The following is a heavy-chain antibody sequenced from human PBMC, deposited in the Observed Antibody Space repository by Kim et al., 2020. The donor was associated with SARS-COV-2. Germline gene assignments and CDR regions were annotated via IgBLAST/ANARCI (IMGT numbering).Heavy chain of an antibody. D-gene: IGHD1-20*01. CDR1: GFTFSSYW. J-gene: IGHJ6*02. CDR3: ARYNWNDSTFVFYYYYYGMDV. Sequence: GGSLRLSCAASGFTFSSYWMSWVRQAPGKGLEWVANIKQDGSEKYYVDSVKGRFTISRDNAKNSLYLQMNSLRAEDTAVYYCARYNWNDSTFVFYYYYYGMDVWGQGTTVTVSS. V-gene: IGHV3-7*01. CDR2: IKQDGSEK.